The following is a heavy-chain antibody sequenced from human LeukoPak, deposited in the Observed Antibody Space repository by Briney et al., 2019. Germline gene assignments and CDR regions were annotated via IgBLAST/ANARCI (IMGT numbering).Heavy chain of an antibody. CDR3: AREVESQLLPTFDP. CDR2: IIPIFGTA. D-gene: IGHD2-2*01. V-gene: IGHV1-69*13. CDR1: GGTFSSYA. J-gene: IGHJ5*02. Sequence: ASVKVSCKASGGTFSSYAISWVRQAPGQGLEWMGGIIPIFGTANYAQKFQGRVTITADESTSTAYMELSSLRSEDTAVYYCAREVESQLLPTFDPWGQGTLVTVSS.